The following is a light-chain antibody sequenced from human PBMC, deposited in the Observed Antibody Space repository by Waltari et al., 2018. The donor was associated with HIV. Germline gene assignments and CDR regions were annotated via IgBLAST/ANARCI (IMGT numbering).Light chain of an antibody. V-gene: IGKV1-27*01. J-gene: IGKJ2*01. CDR1: QGIANH. CDR3: QKYNSAPYT. CDR2: AAS. Sequence: DIQLTQSPSSLSASVGDRVTITCRASQGIANHLAWYQQKPGKVPKLLIYAASTLQSGVPSRFSGGVSETDFTLTISSLQPEDVASYYCQKYNSAPYTFGQGTRLEIK.